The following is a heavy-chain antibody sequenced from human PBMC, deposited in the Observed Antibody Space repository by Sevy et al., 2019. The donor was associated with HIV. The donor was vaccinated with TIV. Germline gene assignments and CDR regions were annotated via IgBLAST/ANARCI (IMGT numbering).Heavy chain of an antibody. CDR2: ISGSGGST. Sequence: GGFLRLSCAASGFTFSSYAMSWVRQAPGKGLEWVSAISGSGGSTYYADSVKGRFTISRDNSKNTLYLQMNSLRAEDTAVYYCAKYAHYYGSGSYSPTYYFDYWGQGTLVTVSS. J-gene: IGHJ4*02. V-gene: IGHV3-23*01. CDR1: GFTFSSYA. D-gene: IGHD3-10*01. CDR3: AKYAHYYGSGSYSPTYYFDY.